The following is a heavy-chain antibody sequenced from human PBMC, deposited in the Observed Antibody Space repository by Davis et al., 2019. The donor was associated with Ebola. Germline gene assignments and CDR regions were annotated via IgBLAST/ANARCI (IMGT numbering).Heavy chain of an antibody. J-gene: IGHJ6*02. CDR2: ISWNSGSI. CDR1: GFTFEDYA. CDR3: AKDGASYYYYYGMDV. Sequence: SLKISCAASGFTFEDYAMHWVRQAPGKGLEWDSGISWNSGSIGYADSVKGRFTISRDNAKNSLYLQMNSLRAEDTALYYCAKDGASYYYYYGMDVWGQGTTVTVSS. V-gene: IGHV3-9*01.